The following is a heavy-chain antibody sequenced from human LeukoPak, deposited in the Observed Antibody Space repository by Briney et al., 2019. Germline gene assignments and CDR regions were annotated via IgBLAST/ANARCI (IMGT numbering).Heavy chain of an antibody. CDR1: GYTFTDYY. CDR3: ARSNPKWLRHGDAFDI. D-gene: IGHD5-12*01. Sequence: ASVKVSCKASGYTFTDYYMHWVRQAPGQGLEWMGWVNPNSGDTNYAQKLQGRVTMTTDTSTSTAYMELRSLRSDDTAVYYCARSNPKWLRHGDAFDIWGQGTMVTVSS. CDR2: VNPNSGDT. J-gene: IGHJ3*02. V-gene: IGHV1-2*02.